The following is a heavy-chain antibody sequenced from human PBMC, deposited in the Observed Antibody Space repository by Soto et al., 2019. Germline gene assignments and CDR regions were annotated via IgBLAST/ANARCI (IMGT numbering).Heavy chain of an antibody. CDR1: GGTFSSYT. J-gene: IGHJ3*02. CDR3: ANRRIADGAFDI. D-gene: IGHD6-13*01. CDR2: IIPILGIA. V-gene: IGHV1-69*02. Sequence: QVPLVQSGAEVKKPGSSVKVSCKASGGTFSSYTISWVRQAPGQGLEWMGRIIPILGIANYAQKFQGRVTITADKSTSTAYMELSSLRSEHMAVYYCANRRIADGAFDIWGQGTMVTVSS.